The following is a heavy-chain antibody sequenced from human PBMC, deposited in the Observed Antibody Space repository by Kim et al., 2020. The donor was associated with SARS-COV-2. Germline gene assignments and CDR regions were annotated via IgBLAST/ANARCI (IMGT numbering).Heavy chain of an antibody. V-gene: IGHV4-34*01. CDR2: INHSGST. CDR3: ARAGRSWYGDSRRWVSGGWFDP. J-gene: IGHJ5*02. D-gene: IGHD4-17*01. Sequence: SETLSLTCAVYGGSFSGYYWSWIRQPPGKGLEWIGEINHSGSTNYNPSLKSRVTISVDTSKNQFSLKLSSVTAADTAVYYCARAGRSWYGDSRRWVSGGWFDPWGQGTLVTVSS. CDR1: GGSFSGYY.